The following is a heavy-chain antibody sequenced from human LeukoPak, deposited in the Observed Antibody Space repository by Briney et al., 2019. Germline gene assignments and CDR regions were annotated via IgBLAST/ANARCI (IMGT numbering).Heavy chain of an antibody. Sequence: SETLSLTCTVSGGSISSGGYYWSSIRQPPGKGLEWIGYIYHSGSTYYNPSLKSRVTISVDTSKNQFSLKLSSVTAADTAVYYCASDYGDYEATDYWGQGTLVTVSS. CDR3: ASDYGDYEATDY. V-gene: IGHV4-30-2*01. CDR1: GGSISSGGYY. CDR2: IYHSGST. D-gene: IGHD4-17*01. J-gene: IGHJ4*02.